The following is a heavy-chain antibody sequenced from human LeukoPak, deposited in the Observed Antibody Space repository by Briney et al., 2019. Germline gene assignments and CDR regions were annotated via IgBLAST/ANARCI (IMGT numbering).Heavy chain of an antibody. V-gene: IGHV4-34*01. D-gene: IGHD3-22*01. CDR2: INHSGST. CDR1: GGSFSGYY. CDR3: ARTPWGYSDY. Sequence: SETLSLTCAVYGGSFSGYYWSWIRQPPGKGLEWMGEINHSGSTNYNPSLKSRVTISVDTSKNQFSLKLSSVTAADTAVYYCARTPWGYSDYWGQGTLVTVSS. J-gene: IGHJ4*02.